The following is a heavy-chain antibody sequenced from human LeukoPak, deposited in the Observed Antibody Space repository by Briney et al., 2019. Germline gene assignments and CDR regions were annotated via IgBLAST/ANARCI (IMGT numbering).Heavy chain of an antibody. D-gene: IGHD3-22*01. CDR3: AKDQFHYYESSAYSA. J-gene: IGHJ5*02. Sequence: PGGSLRLSCAASGFTFSSYAMHWVRQAPGKGLEWVAVISYDGSNKYYADSVKGRFTISRDNSKNTLYLQMNSLRAGDTAVYYCAKDQFHYYESSAYSAWGQGTLVTVSS. CDR1: GFTFSSYA. V-gene: IGHV3-30-3*01. CDR2: ISYDGSNK.